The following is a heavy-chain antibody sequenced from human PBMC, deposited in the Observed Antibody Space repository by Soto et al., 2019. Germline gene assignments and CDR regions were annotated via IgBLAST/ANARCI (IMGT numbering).Heavy chain of an antibody. CDR2: DYSDSA. Sequence: QVQLQESGPGVVKPSETLSLTCTVSGASVSSHHWTWIRQPPGKGLEWIADYSDSASYSTSLKSRVTISADTSKNHFSPNLSSVTAADTAVYYCAAYRHGEGGRGYWGQGTLVTVSS. CDR1: GASVSSHH. D-gene: IGHD3-16*01. J-gene: IGHJ4*02. CDR3: AAYRHGEGGRGY. V-gene: IGHV4-59*08.